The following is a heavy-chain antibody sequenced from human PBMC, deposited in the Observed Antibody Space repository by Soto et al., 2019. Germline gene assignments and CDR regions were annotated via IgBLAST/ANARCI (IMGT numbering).Heavy chain of an antibody. CDR1: GGSFSGYY. CDR2: IDHSGGT. V-gene: IGHV4-34*01. D-gene: IGHD3-16*01. Sequence: QVQLQQWGTKLSKPSETLSLTCAVYGGSFSGYYWSWIRQPPGKGLEWIGEIDHSGGTKYNPSLKSRVTLSVDTSNSQFSLKLSSVTAADTARYYCARGRLGGAANWGQGTLVIVSS. J-gene: IGHJ4*02. CDR3: ARGRLGGAAN.